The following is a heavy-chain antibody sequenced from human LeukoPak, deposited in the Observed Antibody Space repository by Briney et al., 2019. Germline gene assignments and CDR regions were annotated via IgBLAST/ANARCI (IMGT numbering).Heavy chain of an antibody. CDR1: GFSLSTNG. CDR2: ITMSGTST. D-gene: IGHD1-26*01. Sequence: GGSLRLSCAVSGFSLSTNGMSWVRQDPGKGLEWVSAITMSGTSTYYADSVKGRFTISGDSSKNTLYLQMNSLRAEDTAVYYCAKDVGKWESPHYFDYWGQGTLVTVSS. V-gene: IGHV3-23*01. J-gene: IGHJ4*02. CDR3: AKDVGKWESPHYFDY.